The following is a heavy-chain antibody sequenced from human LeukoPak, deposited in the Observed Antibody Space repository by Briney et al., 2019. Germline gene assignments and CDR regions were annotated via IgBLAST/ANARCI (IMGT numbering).Heavy chain of an antibody. CDR1: GFTFSTYG. Sequence: GGSLRLSCAASGFTFSTYGMHWVRQAQGKGLEWVAFIWYDGSNQYYADSVKGRFTISRDNSKNTLFLQMNSLRAEDTAVYYCAREVTNDAFDIWGQETRGTVSS. CDR2: IWYDGSNQ. D-gene: IGHD4-17*01. J-gene: IGHJ3*02. V-gene: IGHV3-33*01. CDR3: AREVTNDAFDI.